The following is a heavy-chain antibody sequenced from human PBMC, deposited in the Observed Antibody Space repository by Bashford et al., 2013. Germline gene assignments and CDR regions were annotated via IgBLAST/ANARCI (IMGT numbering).Heavy chain of an antibody. CDR1: GYTFSDYY. CDR2: IMLIFGTV. D-gene: IGHD4-17*01. Sequence: SVKVSCKASGYTFSDYYLHWVRQAPGQGLEWMGGIMLIFGTVKYEWKFEGRVTITADESTTTAYMELRSLRSEDTAVYYCAKDRDDYGDPDAFNIWGQGTMVTVSS. V-gene: IGHV1-69*13. J-gene: IGHJ3*02. CDR3: AKDRDDYGDPDAFNI.